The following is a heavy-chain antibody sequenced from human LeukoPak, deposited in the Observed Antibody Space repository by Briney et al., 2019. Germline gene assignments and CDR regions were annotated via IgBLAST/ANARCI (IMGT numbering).Heavy chain of an antibody. J-gene: IGHJ4*02. V-gene: IGHV3-53*01. CDR2: IYSGGST. CDR3: AREAVTRNYFDY. Sequence: GGSLRLSCAASEFTVSSNYMNWVRQAPGKGMEGVSVIYSGGSTYYSDSVKGRFTISRDNSKNTLYLQTNSLRAEDTAVYYCAREAVTRNYFDYWGQGTLVTVSS. CDR1: EFTVSSNY. D-gene: IGHD4-17*01.